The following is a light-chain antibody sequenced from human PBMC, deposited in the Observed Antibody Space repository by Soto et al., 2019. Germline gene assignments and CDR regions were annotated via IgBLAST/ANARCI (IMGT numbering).Light chain of an antibody. CDR1: QSVSSSY. V-gene: IGKV3-20*01. CDR3: QQYYRSPET. J-gene: IGKJ1*01. CDR2: GAS. Sequence: EIVLTQSPGTLSLSPGERATLSCRASQSVSSSYLAWYQQKPGQAPRLLIYGASSRATGIPDRFSGSGSGTDFTLTINRLEPEDFAVYFCQQYYRSPETFGQGTKVDIK.